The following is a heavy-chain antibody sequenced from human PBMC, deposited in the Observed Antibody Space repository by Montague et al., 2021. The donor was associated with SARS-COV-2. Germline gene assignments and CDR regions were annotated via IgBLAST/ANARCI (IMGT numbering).Heavy chain of an antibody. Sequence: SLRLSCAASGFSFSDYAMHWVRQAPGLALEWVAVIWYDRSNSYYADSVKGRFTISRDNSKNAVYLQMNSLTADDTAIYYCAREKKEVQMDYWGLGTLVAVSS. CDR2: IWYDRSNS. D-gene: IGHD5-24*01. V-gene: IGHV3-33*01. CDR1: GFSFSDYA. J-gene: IGHJ4*02. CDR3: AREKKEVQMDY.